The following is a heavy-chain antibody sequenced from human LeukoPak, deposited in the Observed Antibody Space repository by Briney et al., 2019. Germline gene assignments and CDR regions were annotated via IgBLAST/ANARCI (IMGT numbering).Heavy chain of an antibody. CDR2: ISYDGSNK. D-gene: IGHD3-16*01. J-gene: IGHJ4*02. CDR3: ARGLRRFDY. CDR1: GFTFSSYA. Sequence: GGSLRLSCAASGFTFSSYAMHWVRQAPGKGLEWVAVISYDGSNKYYADSVKGRFTISRDNSKNTLYLQMNCLRAEDTAVYYCARGLRRFDYWGQGTLVTVSS. V-gene: IGHV3-30-3*01.